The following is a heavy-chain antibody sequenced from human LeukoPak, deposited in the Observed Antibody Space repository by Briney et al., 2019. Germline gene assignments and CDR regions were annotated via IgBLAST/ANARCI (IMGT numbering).Heavy chain of an antibody. V-gene: IGHV4-59*01. Sequence: SETLSLTCTVSGGSISSYYWSWIRQPPGKGLEWIGYMYYSGSTNYNPSTNYNPSLKSRVTISVDTSKNQFSLKLSSVTAADTAVYYCARVKRKYQLLKPLHETPSHYFDYWGQGTLVTVSS. CDR1: GGSISSYY. CDR3: ARVKRKYQLLKPLHETPSHYFDY. D-gene: IGHD2-2*01. J-gene: IGHJ4*02. CDR2: MYYSGST.